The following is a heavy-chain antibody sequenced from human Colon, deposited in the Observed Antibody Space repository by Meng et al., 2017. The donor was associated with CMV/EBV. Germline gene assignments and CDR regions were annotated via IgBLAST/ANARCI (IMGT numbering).Heavy chain of an antibody. CDR1: GYTFTGHY. V-gene: IGHV1-2*02. Sequence: ASVKVSCKASGYTFTGHYMHWVRQAPGQGLEWMGWINPTSGGTHYAQKFQGRVTMTGDTSISTAYMELRSLRFDDTAVYYCAKVRSGTYLGRYYGMDVWGQGTTVTVSS. J-gene: IGHJ6*02. CDR2: INPTSGGT. D-gene: IGHD1-26*01. CDR3: AKVRSGTYLGRYYGMDV.